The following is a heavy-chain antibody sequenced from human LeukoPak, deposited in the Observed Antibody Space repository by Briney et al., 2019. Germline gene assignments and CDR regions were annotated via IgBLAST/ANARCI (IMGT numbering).Heavy chain of an antibody. CDR3: ASAWYCSSTSCYTEGGFDY. CDR1: GFTFSDYY. CDR2: ISSSGSTI. V-gene: IGHV3-11*04. J-gene: IGHJ4*02. D-gene: IGHD2-2*02. Sequence: PGGSLRLSCAASGFTFSDYYMSWIRQAPGKGLEWVSYISSSGSTIYYAASVKGRFTISRDNAKNSLYLQMNSLRAEDTAVYYCASAWYCSSTSCYTEGGFDYWGQGTLVTVSS.